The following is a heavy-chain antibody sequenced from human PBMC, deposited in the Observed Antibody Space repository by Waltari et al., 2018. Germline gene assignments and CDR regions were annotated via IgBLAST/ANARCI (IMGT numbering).Heavy chain of an antibody. Sequence: QVQLQESGPGLVKPSQTLSLTCTVSGASISSSSYYWSWVRQSPGRGLEWIGYIYYGGSNCYNPSLKTRVSISVDTSNKQFSLKLSSVTAADTAIYYCARAKSYCTGGTCYISPSWFDPWGQGTLVTVSS. D-gene: IGHD2-8*02. CDR2: IYYGGSN. J-gene: IGHJ5*02. CDR3: ARAKSYCTGGTCYISPSWFDP. CDR1: GASISSSSYY. V-gene: IGHV4-30-4*01.